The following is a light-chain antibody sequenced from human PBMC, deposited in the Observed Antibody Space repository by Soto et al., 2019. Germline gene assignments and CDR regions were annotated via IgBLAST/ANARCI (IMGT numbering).Light chain of an antibody. CDR2: GVV. V-gene: IGLV2-11*01. J-gene: IGLJ1*01. Sequence: QSALTQPRPVSGSPGQSVTISCTGTGNDVGAYNYVSWYQQHPGRPPKLLIYGVVRWPSGVPDRFSGSKSGNTASLTISGLQAEDEADYFCCSYAGSYTYLFGTGTKVTVL. CDR1: GNDVGAYNY. CDR3: CSYAGSYTYL.